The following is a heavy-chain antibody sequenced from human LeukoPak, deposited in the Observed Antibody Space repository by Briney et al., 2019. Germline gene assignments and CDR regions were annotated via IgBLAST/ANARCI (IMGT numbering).Heavy chain of an antibody. V-gene: IGHV3-74*01. J-gene: IGHJ4*02. CDR2: IYSDGRYT. D-gene: IGHD2-2*01. Sequence: PGGSLRLSCAASGFTFSSYWMNWVRQAPGKGLVWVSNIYSDGRYTNYADSVKGRSTISRDNAKNTLYLQMNSLRAEDTAVYYCVRAGRCSSTSCYALGYWGQGTLVTVSS. CDR3: VRAGRCSSTSCYALGY. CDR1: GFTFSSYW.